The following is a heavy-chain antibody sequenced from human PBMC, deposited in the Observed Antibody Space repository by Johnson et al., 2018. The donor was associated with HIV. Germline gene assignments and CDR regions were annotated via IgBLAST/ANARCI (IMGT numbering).Heavy chain of an antibody. CDR2: ISYDGNNK. Sequence: QVQLVESGGGLVQPGGSLRLSCAASGFTFSNYAMHLVRQAPGKGLEWVAVISYDGNNKYYADSVKGRFTISRDNSKNTLYLQLNSLRAEDTAVYYCARYCSGGSCYSVWQKNYAFDIWGQGTMVTVSS. J-gene: IGHJ3*02. CDR3: ARYCSGGSCYSVWQKNYAFDI. V-gene: IGHV3-30-3*01. D-gene: IGHD2-15*01. CDR1: GFTFSNYA.